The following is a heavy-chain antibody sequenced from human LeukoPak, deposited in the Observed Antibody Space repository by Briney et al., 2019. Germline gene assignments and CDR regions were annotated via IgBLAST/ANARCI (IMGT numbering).Heavy chain of an antibody. CDR3: ARERGDSTAYYSYYFDY. J-gene: IGHJ4*02. Sequence: GGSLRLSCAASGFTFSSYWMSWVRQATGKGLEWVANIKQDGSEKYYVDSVKGRFTISRDNAKNSLYLQMNSLRAEDTAVYYCARERGDSTAYYSYYFDYWGQGTLVTVSS. V-gene: IGHV3-7*01. D-gene: IGHD3-22*01. CDR2: IKQDGSEK. CDR1: GFTFSSYW.